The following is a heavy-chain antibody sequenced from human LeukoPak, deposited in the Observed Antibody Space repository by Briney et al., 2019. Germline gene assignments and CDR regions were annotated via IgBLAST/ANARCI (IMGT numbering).Heavy chain of an antibody. CDR3: AKDSKGRDGYNFDY. CDR1: GFTFSSYA. CDR2: IRYDGSNK. V-gene: IGHV3-30*02. J-gene: IGHJ4*02. Sequence: GGSLRLSCAASGFTFSSYAMSWVRQAPGKGLEWVAFIRYDGSNKYYADSVKGRFTISRDNSKNTLYLQMNSLRAEDTAVYYCAKDSKGRDGYNFDYWGQGTLVTVSS. D-gene: IGHD5-24*01.